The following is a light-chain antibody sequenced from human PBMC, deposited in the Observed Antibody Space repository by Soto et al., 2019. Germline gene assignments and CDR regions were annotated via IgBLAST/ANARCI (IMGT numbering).Light chain of an antibody. V-gene: IGKV1-5*03. CDR1: QDVSQW. CDR3: QHYDSYPYT. Sequence: DIHLTQSPSTLSASVGDTVTITCRASQDVSQWLAWYQERPGKPPKLLLYKASSLERGVPSRFRGRGSETEFTLTIRDLQPDDFATYYCQHYDSYPYTFGQGTRLEIK. CDR2: KAS. J-gene: IGKJ2*01.